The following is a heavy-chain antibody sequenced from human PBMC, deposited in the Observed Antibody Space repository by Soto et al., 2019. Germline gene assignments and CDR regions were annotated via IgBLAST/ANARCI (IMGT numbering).Heavy chain of an antibody. D-gene: IGHD2-2*01. Sequence: SVKVSCKASGGTFSSYAISWVRQAPGQGLEWMGGIIPIFGTANYAQKFQGRVTITADESTSTAYMELSSLRSEDTAVYYCATAFIVVVPAAPMYYYYYGMDVWGQ. CDR2: IIPIFGTA. CDR1: GGTFSSYA. V-gene: IGHV1-69*13. CDR3: ATAFIVVVPAAPMYYYYYGMDV. J-gene: IGHJ6*02.